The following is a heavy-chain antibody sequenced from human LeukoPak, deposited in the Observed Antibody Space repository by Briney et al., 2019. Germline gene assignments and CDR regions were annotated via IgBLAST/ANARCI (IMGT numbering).Heavy chain of an antibody. CDR1: GFTVSNYA. J-gene: IGHJ4*02. V-gene: IGHV3-23*01. D-gene: IGHD3-22*01. CDR2: ISGGGGSP. Sequence: GGSLRLSCAASGFTVSNYAMSWVRQAPGKGLEWVSSISGGGGSPYYADSVKGRFTISRENSKNTLYLQMNSLRAEDTAVYYCAKGRGSGYYNYFEYWGQGTLVTVSS. CDR3: AKGRGSGYYNYFEY.